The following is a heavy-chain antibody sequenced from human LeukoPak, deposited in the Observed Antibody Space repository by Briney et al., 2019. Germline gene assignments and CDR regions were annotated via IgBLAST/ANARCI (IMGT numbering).Heavy chain of an antibody. J-gene: IGHJ4*02. CDR1: GFTFSNHW. V-gene: IGHV3-7*03. Sequence: GGSLRLSCAASGFTFSNHWMTWVRQAPGKGLEWVANIKEDGSEIYYVDSVKGRFTISRDNAKNSLYLQMNNLRAEDTALYFCVAVPETDFWIGFYLDYWGQGTLVTVSS. CDR3: VAVPETDFWIGFYLDY. CDR2: IKEDGSEI. D-gene: IGHD3-3*01.